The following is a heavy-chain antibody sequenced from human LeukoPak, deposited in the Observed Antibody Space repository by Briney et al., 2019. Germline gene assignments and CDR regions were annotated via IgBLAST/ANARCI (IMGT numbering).Heavy chain of an antibody. D-gene: IGHD1-7*01. CDR1: GGSFSGYY. J-gene: IGHJ4*02. CDR2: INHSGST. CDR3: ASTGTTEYYFDY. V-gene: IGHV4-34*01. Sequence: PSETLSLTCAVYGGSFSGYYWSWIRQPPGKGLEWIGEINHSGSTNYIPSLKSRVTISVDTSKNQFSLKLSSVTAADTAVYYCASTGTTEYYFDYWGQGTLVTVSS.